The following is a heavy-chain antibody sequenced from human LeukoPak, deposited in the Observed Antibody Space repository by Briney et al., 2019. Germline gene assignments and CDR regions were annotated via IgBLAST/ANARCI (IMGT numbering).Heavy chain of an antibody. J-gene: IGHJ6*03. CDR2: IYPRGST. Sequence: PSETLSLTCAVSGGSISSGSYSWSWIRQPPGKGLEWIGYIYPRGSTYYNPSLKSRVTISVDTSKNQFSLKLSSVTAADTAVYYCARDPAHCSSTSCPRDYYYYMDVWGKGATVTVSS. CDR1: GGSISSGSYS. D-gene: IGHD2-2*01. CDR3: ARDPAHCSSTSCPRDYYYYMDV. V-gene: IGHV4-30-2*05.